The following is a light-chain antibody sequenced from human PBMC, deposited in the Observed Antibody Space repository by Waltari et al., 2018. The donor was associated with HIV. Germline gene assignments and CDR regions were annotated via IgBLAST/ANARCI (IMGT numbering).Light chain of an antibody. J-gene: IGLJ3*02. V-gene: IGLV3-10*01. CDR3: YSRDSSGNSWV. CDR2: KDR. CDR1: ALPKRY. Sequence: SYELTQPPSVSVSPGQTARITCSGDALPKRYAYWYQQKTGQAPVLVIYKDRKRPPGTAERLSGSSSGTMATATMSGAQVEDEADYYCYSRDSSGNSWVFGGGTKLTVL.